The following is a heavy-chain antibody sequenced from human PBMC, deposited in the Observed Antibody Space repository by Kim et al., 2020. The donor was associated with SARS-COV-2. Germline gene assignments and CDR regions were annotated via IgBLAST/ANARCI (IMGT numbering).Heavy chain of an antibody. V-gene: IGHV4-4*02. CDR3: ASKIAVAGEGSDY. Sequence: SETLSLTCAVSGGSISSSNWWSWVRQPPGKGLEWIGEIYHSGSTNYNPSLKSRVTISVDKSKNQFSLKLSSVTAADTAVYYCASKIAVAGEGSDYWGQGTLVTVSS. J-gene: IGHJ4*02. D-gene: IGHD6-19*01. CDR1: GGSISSSNW. CDR2: IYHSGST.